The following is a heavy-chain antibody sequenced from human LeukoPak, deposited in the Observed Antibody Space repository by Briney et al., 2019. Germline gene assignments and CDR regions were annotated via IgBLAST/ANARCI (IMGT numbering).Heavy chain of an antibody. Sequence: GGSLRLSCAASGFTFSSYSMNWVRQAPGKGLEWVSYISSSSSTIYYADSVKGRFTISRDNAKNSLYLQMNSLRAEDTAVYYCADDYYDSSGYYYEYFQHWGQGTLVTVSS. J-gene: IGHJ1*01. CDR3: ADDYYDSSGYYYEYFQH. V-gene: IGHV3-48*04. CDR1: GFTFSSYS. D-gene: IGHD3-22*01. CDR2: ISSSSSTI.